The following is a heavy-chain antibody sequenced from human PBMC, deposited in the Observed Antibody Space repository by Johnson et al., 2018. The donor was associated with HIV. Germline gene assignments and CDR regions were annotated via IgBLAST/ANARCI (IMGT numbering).Heavy chain of an antibody. CDR3: AKDRLFGFRNDAFDI. V-gene: IGHV3-11*04. CDR2: ISSSGSTI. J-gene: IGHJ3*02. CDR1: GFTFSYAW. D-gene: IGHD3-16*01. Sequence: QVQLVESGGGLVKPGGSLILSCVGSGFTFSYAWMTWVRQAPGKGLEWVSYISSSGSTIYYADSVKGRFTISRDNAKNSLYLQMNSLRAEDTAVYYCAKDRLFGFRNDAFDIWGQGTMVTVSS.